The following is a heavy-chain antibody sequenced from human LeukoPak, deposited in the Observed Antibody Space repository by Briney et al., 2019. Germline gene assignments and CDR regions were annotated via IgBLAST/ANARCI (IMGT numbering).Heavy chain of an antibody. J-gene: IGHJ4*02. D-gene: IGHD1-14*01. CDR2: ISAYNGNT. V-gene: IGHV1-18*01. Sequence: ASVKVSCKASGYTFTSYGISWVRQAPGQGLEWMGWISAYNGNTNYAQKLQGRVTMTTDTSTSTAYMELRSLRSDDTAVYYCASQVTGRDYFDYWGREPWSPSPQ. CDR1: GYTFTSYG. CDR3: ASQVTGRDYFDY.